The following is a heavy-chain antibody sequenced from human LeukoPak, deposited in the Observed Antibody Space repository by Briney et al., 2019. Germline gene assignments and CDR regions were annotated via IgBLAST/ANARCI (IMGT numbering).Heavy chain of an antibody. J-gene: IGHJ3*02. CDR2: IYYNEDT. V-gene: IGHV4-39*01. Sequence: SETLSLTCTVSGVDIYSSTYSWAWIRQPPGKGLEFIGSIYYNEDTYSNPSLKSRLTISVDTSTNQFSLRLNSVTAADTAVYFCARQLAAGNDAFDIWGQGTMVTVSS. CDR3: ARQLAAGNDAFDI. D-gene: IGHD2-15*01. CDR1: GVDIYSSTYS.